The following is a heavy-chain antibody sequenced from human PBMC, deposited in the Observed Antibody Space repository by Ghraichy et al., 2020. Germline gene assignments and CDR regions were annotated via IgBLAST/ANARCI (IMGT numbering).Heavy chain of an antibody. CDR2: ISGSGGST. J-gene: IGHJ4*02. CDR1: GFTFSSYA. V-gene: IGHV3-23*01. Sequence: GGSLRLSCAASGFTFSSYAMSWVRQAPGKGLEWVSAISGSGGSTYYADSVKGRFTISRDNSKNTLYLQMNSLRAEDTAVYYCAKDIRQSVWSGYSLFDYWGQGTLVTVSS. D-gene: IGHD3-3*01. CDR3: AKDIRQSVWSGYSLFDY.